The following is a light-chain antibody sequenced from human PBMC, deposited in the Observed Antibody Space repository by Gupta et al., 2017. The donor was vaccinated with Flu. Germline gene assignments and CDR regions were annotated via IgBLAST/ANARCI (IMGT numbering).Light chain of an antibody. J-gene: IGLJ3*02. CDR1: SSEVGDYDY. CDR2: EVK. Sequence: SITISCTATSSEVGDYDYVSWDQQPPGQAPKLILYEVKNRPSGISDRVSGSKSGKTASLTISGLQAEDEAHYFCSSYTRIDTVVFGGGTKLTVL. V-gene: IGLV2-14*01. CDR3: SSYTRIDTVV.